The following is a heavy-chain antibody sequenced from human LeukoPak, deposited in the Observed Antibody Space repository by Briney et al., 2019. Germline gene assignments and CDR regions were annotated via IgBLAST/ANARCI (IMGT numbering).Heavy chain of an antibody. CDR2: INPKTGGI. J-gene: IGHJ6*02. V-gene: IGHV1-2*02. CDR1: GYTFGDFY. Sequence: ASVKVSCKTSGYTFGDFYIHWVRQAPGQGLEWMGWINPKTGGITYSQKFKGRVTMTRDTSLNTAHMEVTGLTFGDTAVYYCARRWGYGGNRGDYYGMDVWGQGTTVTVSS. CDR3: ARRWGYGGNRGDYYGMDV. D-gene: IGHD4-23*01.